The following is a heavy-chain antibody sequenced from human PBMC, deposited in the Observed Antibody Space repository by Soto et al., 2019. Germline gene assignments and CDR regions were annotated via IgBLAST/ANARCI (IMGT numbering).Heavy chain of an antibody. CDR1: GFTLSRHA. Sequence: QVQLVQSGGGVVQPGASLRLSCVASGFTLSRHAMHWVRQAPGKGLEWVAVIWYDGTDKYYADSVQGRFTISRDNPKNTVYLQMDSLRAEDTAVYFCARESSDYGDYGDFWGQGILVTVSP. CDR2: IWYDGTDK. CDR3: ARESSDYGDYGDF. D-gene: IGHD4-17*01. V-gene: IGHV3-33*01. J-gene: IGHJ4*02.